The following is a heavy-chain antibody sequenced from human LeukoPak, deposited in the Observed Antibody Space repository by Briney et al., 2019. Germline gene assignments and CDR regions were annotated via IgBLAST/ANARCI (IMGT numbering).Heavy chain of an antibody. CDR2: ISCSGGST. CDR1: GFTFSSYA. Sequence: QSGGSLRLSCAASGFTFSSYAMSWVRQAPGKGLEWVSAISCSGGSTYYADSVKGRFTISRDNSKNTLYLQMNSLRAEDTAVYYCAKDDASYYDSSGYYYPNWFDPWGQGTLVTVSS. J-gene: IGHJ5*02. V-gene: IGHV3-23*01. D-gene: IGHD3-22*01. CDR3: AKDDASYYDSSGYYYPNWFDP.